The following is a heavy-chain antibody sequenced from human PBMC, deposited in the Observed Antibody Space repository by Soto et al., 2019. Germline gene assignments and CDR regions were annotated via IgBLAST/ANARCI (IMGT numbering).Heavy chain of an antibody. J-gene: IGHJ2*01. CDR3: AKSGGAVTTGFRWYFDL. CDR2: ISGSGGST. V-gene: IGHV3-23*01. Sequence: EVQLLESGGGLVQSGGSLRLSCAASGFTFSSYAMSWVRQAPGKGLEWVSAISGSGGSTYYADSVKGRFTISRDNSKNTLYLQMNSLRAEDTAVYYCAKSGGAVTTGFRWYFDLWGRGTLVTVSS. D-gene: IGHD4-17*01. CDR1: GFTFSSYA.